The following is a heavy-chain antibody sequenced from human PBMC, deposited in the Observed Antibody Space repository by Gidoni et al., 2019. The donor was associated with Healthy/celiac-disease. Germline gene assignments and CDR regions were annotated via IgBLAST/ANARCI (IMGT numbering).Heavy chain of an antibody. CDR2: ISSSISTI. CDR1: GFTFSSYS. CDR3: ASPTSDYGDRNPLLY. Sequence: EVQLVESVGGLVQPGWSLRLSCAASGFTFSSYSMNWVRQAPGKGLEWVSNISSSISTIYYADSVKGRFTISRDNAKNSLYLQMNRLRAEDTAVYYCASPTSDYGDRNPLLYWGQGTLVTVSS. J-gene: IGHJ4*02. D-gene: IGHD4-17*01. V-gene: IGHV3-48*01.